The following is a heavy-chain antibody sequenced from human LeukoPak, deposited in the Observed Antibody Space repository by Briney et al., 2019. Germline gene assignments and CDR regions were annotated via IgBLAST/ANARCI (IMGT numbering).Heavy chain of an antibody. CDR2: ISSSSSYI. CDR1: GFTFSSYS. D-gene: IGHD1-26*01. CDR3: AVGGTGMDYQYGMDV. Sequence: GGSLRLSCAASGFTFSSYSMNWVRQAPGKGLEWVSSISSSSSYIYYADSVKGRFTISRDNAKNSLYLQMNSLRAGDTAVYYCAVGGTGMDYQYGMDVWGQGTTVTVSS. J-gene: IGHJ6*02. V-gene: IGHV3-21*01.